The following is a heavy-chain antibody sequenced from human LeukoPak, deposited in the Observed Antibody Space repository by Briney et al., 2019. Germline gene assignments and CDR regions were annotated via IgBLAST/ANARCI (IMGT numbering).Heavy chain of an antibody. Sequence: ASVKVSCKASGYTFTAYYMHWVRQAPGQGLEWMGWMNPKSGATNFAQKFQGRVTMTRDTSISIAYMELSSLRSGDTAIYFCARDVSLIFDYWGQGTLVTVSS. CDR2: MNPKSGAT. CDR1: GYTFTAYY. V-gene: IGHV1-2*02. CDR3: ARDVSLIFDY. J-gene: IGHJ4*02. D-gene: IGHD2-21*01.